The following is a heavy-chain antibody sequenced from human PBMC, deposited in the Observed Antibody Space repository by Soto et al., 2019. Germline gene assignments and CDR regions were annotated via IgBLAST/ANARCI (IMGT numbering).Heavy chain of an antibody. Sequence: GGSLRLSCAASGFTFSNAWMSWVRQAPGKGLEWVGRIKSKTDGGTTDYAAPVKGRFTISRDDSKNTLYLQMNSLKTEDTAVYYCTTAGHYDFWSGSFQYYFDYWGQGTLVTVSS. J-gene: IGHJ4*02. D-gene: IGHD3-3*01. CDR2: IKSKTDGGTT. CDR1: GFTFSNAW. V-gene: IGHV3-15*01. CDR3: TTAGHYDFWSGSFQYYFDY.